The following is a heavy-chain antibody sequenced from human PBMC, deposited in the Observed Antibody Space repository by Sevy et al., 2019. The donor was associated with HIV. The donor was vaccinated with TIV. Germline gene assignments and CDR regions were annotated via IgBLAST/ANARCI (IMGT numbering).Heavy chain of an antibody. Sequence: SETLSLTCSVSDDSISSGGYYWSWIRQHPGKGLEWIGYIYYTGSTYYNPSLKSRVTISVDTSKNHFSLKLSSVTAADTAMYYCAREGNLRWFDPWGQGTLVTVSS. CDR3: AREGNLRWFDP. D-gene: IGHD4-4*01. CDR1: DDSISSGGYY. V-gene: IGHV4-31*03. J-gene: IGHJ5*02. CDR2: IYYTGST.